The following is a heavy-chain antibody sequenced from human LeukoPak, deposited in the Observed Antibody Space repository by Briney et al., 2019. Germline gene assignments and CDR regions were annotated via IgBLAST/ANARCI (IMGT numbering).Heavy chain of an antibody. CDR3: ARGALVGAIRYFDY. CDR1: GGSISSFY. CDR2: IYYTGSI. Sequence: SETLSLTCTVSGGSISSFYWSWIRQPPGKGLEWIGYIYYTGSINYNPSLKSQVTISIDTSENQFSLNLSSVTAADTAVYYCARGALVGAIRYFDYWGQGTLVTVSS. D-gene: IGHD1-26*01. V-gene: IGHV4-59*01. J-gene: IGHJ4*02.